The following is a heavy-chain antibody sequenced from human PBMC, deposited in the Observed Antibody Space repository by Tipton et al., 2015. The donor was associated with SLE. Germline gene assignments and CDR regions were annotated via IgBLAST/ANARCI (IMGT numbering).Heavy chain of an antibody. CDR1: GFTFDDYT. CDR3: AKVGSIAVYYGMDV. CDR2: ISWDGGST. Sequence: SLRLSCATFGFTFDDYTMHWVRPAPGKGLEWVSLISWDGGSTYYADSVKGRFTIPRDNSKNSLYLQMNSLRTEDTALYYCAKVGSIAVYYGMDVWGQGTTVTVSS. V-gene: IGHV3-43*01. J-gene: IGHJ6*02. D-gene: IGHD6-19*01.